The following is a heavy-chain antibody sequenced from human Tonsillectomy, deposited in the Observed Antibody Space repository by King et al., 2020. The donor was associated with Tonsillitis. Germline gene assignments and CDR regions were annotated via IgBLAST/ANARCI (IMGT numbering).Heavy chain of an antibody. Sequence: VQLVESGGGLVQPGGSLRLSCVASGFTFISYAMSWVRQASGKGLECVSAIRGSGGSTYYADSVKGRFTISRDNSKNTLYLQMNSLRAEDTAVYYCAKDIWFGDGNGAFDIWGQGTMVTVSS. CDR1: GFTFISYA. D-gene: IGHD3-10*01. J-gene: IGHJ3*02. CDR3: AKDIWFGDGNGAFDI. V-gene: IGHV3-23*04. CDR2: IRGSGGST.